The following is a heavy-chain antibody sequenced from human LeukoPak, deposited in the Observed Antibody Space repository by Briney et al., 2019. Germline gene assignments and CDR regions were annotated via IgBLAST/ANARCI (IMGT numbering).Heavy chain of an antibody. V-gene: IGHV1-18*01. CDR2: ISIYNGNT. Sequence: ASVKVSCKASGYTFTNYGISWVRQAPGQGLEWMGWISIYNGNTDYAQKLRGRVTMTTDTSTSTAYMELRGLRSDDTAVYYCARITYDFWSGYYMPDDPWGQGTLVTVSS. CDR1: GYTFTNYG. D-gene: IGHD3-3*01. CDR3: ARITYDFWSGYYMPDDP. J-gene: IGHJ5*02.